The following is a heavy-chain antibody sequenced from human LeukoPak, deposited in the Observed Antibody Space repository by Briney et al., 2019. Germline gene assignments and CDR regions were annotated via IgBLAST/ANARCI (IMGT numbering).Heavy chain of an antibody. CDR1: GFTFSSYS. D-gene: IGHD3-22*01. Sequence: PGGSLRLSCAASGFTFSSYSMNWVRQAPGKGLEWVSYISSSSSTIYYADSVKGRFTISRDNAKNSLYLQMNSLRAEDTAVYYCAREYYYDSSGYSDYWGQGTLVIVSS. CDR2: ISSSSSTI. J-gene: IGHJ4*02. V-gene: IGHV3-48*04. CDR3: AREYYYDSSGYSDY.